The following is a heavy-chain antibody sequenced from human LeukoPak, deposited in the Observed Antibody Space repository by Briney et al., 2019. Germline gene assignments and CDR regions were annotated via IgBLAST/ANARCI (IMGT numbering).Heavy chain of an antibody. Sequence: GGSLRLSCAASGFTFSDYYMSWIRQAPGKGLEWVSYISSSGSTIYYAASVKGRFTISRDNAKNSLYLQMNSLRAEDTAVYYCARDFVPYSLYFDYWGQGTLVTVSS. J-gene: IGHJ4*02. V-gene: IGHV3-11*01. CDR2: ISSSGSTI. D-gene: IGHD2-21*01. CDR1: GFTFSDYY. CDR3: ARDFVPYSLYFDY.